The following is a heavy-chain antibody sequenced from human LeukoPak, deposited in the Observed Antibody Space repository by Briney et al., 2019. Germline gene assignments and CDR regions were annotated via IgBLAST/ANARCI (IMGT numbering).Heavy chain of an antibody. D-gene: IGHD1-26*01. CDR2: IDASGGST. Sequence: GGSLRLSCAASGFTFSSYAMTWVRQAPGKGLEWVSSIDASGGSTYYADSVKGRFTISRDNSKNTLYLQMDSLRAEDTAVYYCAKDGSTTVGAILDYWGQGTLVTVSS. J-gene: IGHJ4*02. V-gene: IGHV3-23*01. CDR3: AKDGSTTVGAILDY. CDR1: GFTFSSYA.